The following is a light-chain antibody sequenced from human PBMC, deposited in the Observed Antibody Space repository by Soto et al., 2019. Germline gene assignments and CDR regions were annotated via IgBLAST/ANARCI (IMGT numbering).Light chain of an antibody. J-gene: IGKJ4*02. CDR3: QQTNCFPLT. V-gene: IGKV1-12*01. CDR1: QGVSSR. Sequence: DIQMTQSPSSVSASVGDTVAITCRASQGVSSRLAWYQQKPGTAPKVLISVASSLQSGVPSRFSGSGSGTDFTLTISSLQPEDFATYYCQQTNCFPLTFGGGTKVEIK. CDR2: VAS.